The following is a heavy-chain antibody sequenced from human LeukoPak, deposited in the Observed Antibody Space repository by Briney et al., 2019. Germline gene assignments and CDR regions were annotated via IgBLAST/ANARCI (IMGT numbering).Heavy chain of an antibody. CDR3: ARDSTPYTSDCYYDAFDV. D-gene: IGHD6-19*01. Sequence: GASVKVSCKASGGTFSSYAISWVRQAPGQGLEWMGRIIPIFGTAKYAQKFQGRVTITTDESTSTAYMELSSLRAEDTAVYYCARDSTPYTSDCYYDAFDVWGPGTMVTVSS. V-gene: IGHV1-69*05. CDR2: IIPIFGTA. J-gene: IGHJ3*01. CDR1: GGTFSSYA.